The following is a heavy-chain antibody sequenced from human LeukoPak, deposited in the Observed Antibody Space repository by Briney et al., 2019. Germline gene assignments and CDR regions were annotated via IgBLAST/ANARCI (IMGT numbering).Heavy chain of an antibody. V-gene: IGHV4-34*01. D-gene: IGHD6-13*01. CDR2: INHSGST. Sequence: SETLSLTCAVYGGSFSGYYWSWIRQPPGKGLEWIGEINHSGSTNYNPSLKSRVTISVDTSKNQFSLKLSSVTAADTAVYYCARDLPLLYSSSWYTFYYYGMDLWGQGTTVTVSS. CDR1: GGSFSGYY. J-gene: IGHJ6*02. CDR3: ARDLPLLYSSSWYTFYYYGMDL.